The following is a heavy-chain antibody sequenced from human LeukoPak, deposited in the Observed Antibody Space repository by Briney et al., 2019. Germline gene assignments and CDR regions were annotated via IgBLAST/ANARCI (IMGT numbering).Heavy chain of an antibody. V-gene: IGHV4-38-2*02. CDR2: VHRSGTA. J-gene: IGHJ5*01. Sequence: PSETLSLTCGVSGYSISSGYYWGWIRQPPGKGLEWIGCVHRSGTAYYNPSLESRVSISVDTSKNHFSLKLTSMTATDTAVYFCAREGDGYNFGSWGQGTLVTFSS. CDR3: AREGDGYNFGS. CDR1: GYSISSGYY. D-gene: IGHD5-24*01.